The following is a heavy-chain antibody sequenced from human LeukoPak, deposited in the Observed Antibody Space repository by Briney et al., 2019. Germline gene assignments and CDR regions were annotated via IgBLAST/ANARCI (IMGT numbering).Heavy chain of an antibody. D-gene: IGHD6-13*01. Sequence: LSGRSLRLSWSASGFTFSNYAIHWVRQAPGKGLEYVSTISDNGGNTNYADSVKGRFTISRDNSKNTLYLQMSSLRPEDTAVYYCVKAAGSWYGYFDYWGQGTLVTVSS. V-gene: IGHV3-64D*06. J-gene: IGHJ4*02. CDR2: ISDNGGNT. CDR1: GFTFSNYA. CDR3: VKAAGSWYGYFDY.